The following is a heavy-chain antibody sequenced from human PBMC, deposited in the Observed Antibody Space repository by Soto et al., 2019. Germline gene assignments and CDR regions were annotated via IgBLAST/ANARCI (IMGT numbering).Heavy chain of an antibody. Sequence: QVQLVESGGGVVQPGRSLRLSCAASGFTFSSYGMHWVRQAPGKGLEWVAVISYDGSNKYYADSVKGRFTISRDNSKNTLYLQMNSLRAEDTAVYYCAKGPLAYNWNYGEYFQHWGQGTLVTVSS. J-gene: IGHJ1*01. CDR3: AKGPLAYNWNYGEYFQH. CDR2: ISYDGSNK. D-gene: IGHD1-7*01. V-gene: IGHV3-30*18. CDR1: GFTFSSYG.